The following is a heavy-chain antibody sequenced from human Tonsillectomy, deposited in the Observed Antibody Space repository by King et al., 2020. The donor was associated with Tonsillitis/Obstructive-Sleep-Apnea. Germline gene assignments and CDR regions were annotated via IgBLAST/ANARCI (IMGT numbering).Heavy chain of an antibody. CDR1: GFTFSDYY. D-gene: IGHD6-19*01. CDR3: ARAPTVVGSDH. Sequence: VQLVESGGGLVEPGGSLRLSCAASGFTFSDYYMSWIRQAPGKGLEWVSYISSSTGYTNYADSVKGRFTISTDNAKNSVYLQMNSLRAEDTAVYYCARAPTVVGSDHWGQGTLVTVSS. V-gene: IGHV3-11*05. J-gene: IGHJ4*02. CDR2: ISSSTGYT.